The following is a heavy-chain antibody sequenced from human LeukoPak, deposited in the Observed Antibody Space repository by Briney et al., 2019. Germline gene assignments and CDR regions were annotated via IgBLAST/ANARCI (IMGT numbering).Heavy chain of an antibody. V-gene: IGHV3-7*01. D-gene: IGHD6-6*01. CDR2: IKEDGSEK. J-gene: IGHJ3*02. CDR3: ARSTGIAARRRYGGAFDI. CDR1: GFTFSSYW. Sequence: GGSLRLSCAASGFTFSSYWMSWVRQAPGKGLVWVANIKEDGSEKYYVDSVKGRFTISRDNAKNSLYLQMNSLRAEDTAVYYCARSTGIAARRRYGGAFDIWGQGTMVTVSS.